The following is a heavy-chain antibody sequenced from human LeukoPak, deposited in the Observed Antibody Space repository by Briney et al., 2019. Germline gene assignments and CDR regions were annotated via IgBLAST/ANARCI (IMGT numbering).Heavy chain of an antibody. CDR3: AKGTVPAAIFWFDP. D-gene: IGHD2-2*01. V-gene: IGHV3-23*01. Sequence: GGSLRLSCAASGFTFSSYAVSWVRQAPEKGLELVSAISGSGGSTYYADSVKGRFTVSRDNSKNTLYLQMNSLRAEDTAVYYCAKGTVPAAIFWFDPWGQGTLVTVSS. CDR2: ISGSGGST. J-gene: IGHJ5*02. CDR1: GFTFSSYA.